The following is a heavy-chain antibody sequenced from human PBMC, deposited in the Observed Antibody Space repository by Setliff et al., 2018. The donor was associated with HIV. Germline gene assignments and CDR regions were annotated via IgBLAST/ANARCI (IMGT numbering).Heavy chain of an antibody. V-gene: IGHV4-4*07. J-gene: IGHJ4*02. CDR3: ARSIYGSGTYPLDI. D-gene: IGHD3-10*01. CDR1: GGSLTGYH. CDR2: MYYTGTT. Sequence: SETLSLTCTVSGGSLTGYHWSWIRQSAGKELKWIGRMYYTGTTDYNPSLMSRVTLSIDRSKNQFALEVNSMTAADAAVYYCARSIYGSGTYPLDIWSQGTLVTVSS.